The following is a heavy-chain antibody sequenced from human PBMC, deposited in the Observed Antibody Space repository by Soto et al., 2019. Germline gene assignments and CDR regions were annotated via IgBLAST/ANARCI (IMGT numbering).Heavy chain of an antibody. D-gene: IGHD4-17*01. J-gene: IGHJ6*02. CDR3: ARDLRYGDYESYGMDV. CDR1: GGSISSGGYY. V-gene: IGHV4-31*03. CDR2: IYYSGST. Sequence: LSLTCTVSGGSISSGGYYWSWIRQHPGKGLEWIGYIYYSGSTYYNPSLKSRVTISVDTSKNQFSLKLSSVTATDTAVYYCARDLRYGDYESYGMDVWGQGTTVTVSS.